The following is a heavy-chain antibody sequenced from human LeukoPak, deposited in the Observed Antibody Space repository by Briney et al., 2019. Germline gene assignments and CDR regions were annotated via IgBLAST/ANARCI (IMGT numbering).Heavy chain of an antibody. CDR3: AKDYGGAPDSVVFDY. Sequence: QTGGSLRLSCAASGFTFSSYAMIWVRQAPGKGLEWVSAISGSGGSTYYADSVKGRFTISRDNSKNTLYLQMNSLRAEDTAVYYCAKDYGGAPDSVVFDYRGQGTLVTVSS. D-gene: IGHD4-23*01. CDR1: GFTFSSYA. CDR2: ISGSGGST. J-gene: IGHJ4*02. V-gene: IGHV3-23*01.